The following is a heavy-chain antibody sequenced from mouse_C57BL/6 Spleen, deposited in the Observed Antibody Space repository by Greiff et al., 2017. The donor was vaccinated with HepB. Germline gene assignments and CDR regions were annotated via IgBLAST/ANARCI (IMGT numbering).Heavy chain of an antibody. V-gene: IGHV5-17*01. CDR2: ISSGSSTI. J-gene: IGHJ3*01. CDR1: GFTFSDYG. Sequence: EVKLQESGGGLVKPGGSLKLSCAASGFTFSDYGMHWVRQAPEKGLEWVAYISSGSSTIYYADTVKGRFTISRDNAKNTLFLQMTSLRSEDTAMYYCARGGSPAWFAYWGQGTLVTVSA. CDR3: ARGGSPAWFAY.